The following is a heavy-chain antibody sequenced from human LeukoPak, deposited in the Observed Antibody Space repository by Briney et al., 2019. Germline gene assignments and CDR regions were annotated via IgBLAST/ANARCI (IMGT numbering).Heavy chain of an antibody. CDR2: IGWNSGSI. D-gene: IGHD3-3*01. CDR3: ARSPITIFGVVTRFDY. Sequence: GGSLRLSCAASGFTFDDYAMHWVRQAPGKGLEWVSGIGWNSGSIGYADSVKGRFTISRDNAKNSLYLQMNSLRAEDTAVYYCARSPITIFGVVTRFDYWGQGTLVTVSS. V-gene: IGHV3-9*01. J-gene: IGHJ4*02. CDR1: GFTFDDYA.